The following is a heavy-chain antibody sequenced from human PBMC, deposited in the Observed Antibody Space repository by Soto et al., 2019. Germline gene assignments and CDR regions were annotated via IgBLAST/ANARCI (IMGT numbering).Heavy chain of an antibody. CDR3: ARDRKFDYYDSSDAFDI. D-gene: IGHD3-22*01. J-gene: IGHJ3*02. CDR1: GGSISSGGYY. V-gene: IGHV4-31*03. Sequence: QVQLQESGPGLVKPSQTLSLTCTVSGGSISSGGYYWSWIRQHPGKGLEWIGYIYSSGSPYYNPSLNSRVTISVDTSKNQFSLKLSSVTAADTAVYYCARDRKFDYYDSSDAFDIWGQGTMVTVSS. CDR2: IYSSGSP.